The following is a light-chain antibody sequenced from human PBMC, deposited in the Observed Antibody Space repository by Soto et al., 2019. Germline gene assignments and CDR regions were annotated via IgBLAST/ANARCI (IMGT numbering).Light chain of an antibody. CDR3: QQYDSSPRT. V-gene: IGKV3-20*01. Sequence: EIVLTQSPGTLSLSPGERATLSCRASQSVSSSYLAWYQQKPGRAPRLLIYCTSNRATGIPDRFSGSGSGTDFTLTISRLEPEDFAVYWCQQYDSSPRTFGQGTKVDIK. J-gene: IGKJ1*01. CDR2: CTS. CDR1: QSVSSSY.